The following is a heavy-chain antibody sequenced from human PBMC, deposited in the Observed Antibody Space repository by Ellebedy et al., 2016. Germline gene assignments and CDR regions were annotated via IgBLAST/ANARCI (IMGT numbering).Heavy chain of an antibody. J-gene: IGHJ4*02. CDR1: GFTVSSNY. V-gene: IGHV3-53*01. CDR3: VTPGGYVGAFDQ. Sequence: GESLKISCAVSGFTVSSNYMGWVRQAPGKGLEWVSVIYIAGSTYYVDSVKGRFIISRDNSKNTLLLQMNSLRVEDTAVYYCVTPGGYVGAFDQWGQGTLVIVSS. CDR2: IYIAGST. D-gene: IGHD6-13*01.